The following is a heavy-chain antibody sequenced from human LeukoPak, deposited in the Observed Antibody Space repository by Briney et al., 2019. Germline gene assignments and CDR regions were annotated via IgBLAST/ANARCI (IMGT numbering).Heavy chain of an antibody. CDR1: GFTFSRYS. D-gene: IGHD4/OR15-4a*01. J-gene: IGHJ3*02. CDR3: AREGLTHDAFDI. Sequence: GGSLRLSRAASGFTFSRYSMNWVCQAPGKGLEWVSSISSSYIYYADSVKGRFTISRDNAKNSLYLQMNSLRAEDTAVYYCAREGLTHDAFDIWGQGTMVTVSS. V-gene: IGHV3-21*01. CDR2: ISSSYI.